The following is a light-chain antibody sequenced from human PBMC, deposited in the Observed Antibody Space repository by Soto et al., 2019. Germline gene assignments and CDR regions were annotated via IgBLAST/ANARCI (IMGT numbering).Light chain of an antibody. V-gene: IGKV3-20*01. Sequence: EILLTQSPGTLSLSPGERATLSCRASQSVRNNYVAWYQQKPGQAPRLFIHGASGRATGIPDRFSGSGSGTDFTLTISRLEPEDFAVYYCQQYGSSPYTFGRGTKLEI. J-gene: IGKJ2*01. CDR2: GAS. CDR3: QQYGSSPYT. CDR1: QSVRNNY.